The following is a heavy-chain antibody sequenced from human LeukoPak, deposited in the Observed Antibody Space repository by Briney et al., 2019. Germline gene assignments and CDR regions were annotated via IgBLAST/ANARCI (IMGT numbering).Heavy chain of an antibody. J-gene: IGHJ4*02. CDR2: MYPGDSDT. Sequence: GESLKISCRGSGYSFTTYWIGWVRPMPGKGLEWMGIMYPGDSDTRYSPSFQGQVTMSADKSINTAYLQWSSLKASDTAMYYCARRQGCSSTSCTPDSWGQGTLVTV. V-gene: IGHV5-51*01. D-gene: IGHD2-2*01. CDR1: GYSFTTYW. CDR3: ARRQGCSSTSCTPDS.